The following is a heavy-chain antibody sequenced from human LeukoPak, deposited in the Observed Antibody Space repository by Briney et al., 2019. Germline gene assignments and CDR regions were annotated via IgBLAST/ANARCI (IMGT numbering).Heavy chain of an antibody. CDR1: GFTFSSYG. D-gene: IGHD5-18*01. CDR3: AKEGDSYGYNY. Sequence: PGRSLRLSCAASGFTFSSYGMHWVRQAPGKGLEWVALISSDGSNKYYADSVKGRFTISRDNSKNTLYLQMNSLRAEDTAVYYCAKEGDSYGYNYWGQGTLVTVSS. V-gene: IGHV3-30*18. J-gene: IGHJ4*02. CDR2: ISSDGSNK.